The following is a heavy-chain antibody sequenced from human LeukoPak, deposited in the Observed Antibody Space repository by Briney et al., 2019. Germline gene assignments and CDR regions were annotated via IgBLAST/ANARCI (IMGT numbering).Heavy chain of an antibody. Sequence: SETLSLTCTVSGGSISSFYWSWIRQPAGKGLEWIGRIYTSGSTNYNPSLKSRVTMSVDTSKNQFSLNLSSVTAADTAVYYCARDKGQYGSGTRGFTWFDPWGQGTLVTVSS. CDR3: ARDKGQYGSGTRGFTWFDP. CDR1: GGSISSFY. CDR2: IYTSGST. J-gene: IGHJ5*02. V-gene: IGHV4-4*07. D-gene: IGHD3-10*01.